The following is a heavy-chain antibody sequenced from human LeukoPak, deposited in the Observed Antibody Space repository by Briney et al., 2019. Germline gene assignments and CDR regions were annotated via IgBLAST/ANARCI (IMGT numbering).Heavy chain of an antibody. CDR2: ISGSGGST. D-gene: IGHD6-13*01. CDR1: GFTFSSYA. Sequence: GGSLRLSCAASGFTFSSYALSWVRQAPGKGLEWVSAISGSGGSTYYADSVKGRFTISRDNSKNTLYLQMNSLRAVDTAVYYCANRLGMADAFDIWGQGTMVTVSS. V-gene: IGHV3-23*01. J-gene: IGHJ3*02. CDR3: ANRLGMADAFDI.